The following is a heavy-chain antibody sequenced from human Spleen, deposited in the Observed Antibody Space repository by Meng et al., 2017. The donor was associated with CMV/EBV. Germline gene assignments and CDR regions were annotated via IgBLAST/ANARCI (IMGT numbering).Heavy chain of an antibody. CDR3: ATGNGDLFDY. V-gene: IGHV1-69*02. Sequence: SVKVSCKTSGGNFNGYSISWVRQAPGQGLEWMGRILPVLEITNYAQNFQGRVTITADKATSTAYMELSSLRSEDTAVYYCATGNGDLFDYWGQGTLVTVSS. CDR2: ILPVLEIT. D-gene: IGHD4-17*01. J-gene: IGHJ4*02. CDR1: GGNFNGYS.